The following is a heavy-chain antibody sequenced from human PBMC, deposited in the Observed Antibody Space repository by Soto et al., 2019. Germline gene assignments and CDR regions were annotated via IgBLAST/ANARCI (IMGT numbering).Heavy chain of an antibody. CDR3: LNVDYY. V-gene: IGHV3-48*01. CDR1: GFSFNSHY. D-gene: IGHD3-9*01. CDR2: INRDSSII. J-gene: IGHJ4*02. Sequence: EEQLVESGGGLVQPGGSLRLSCAASGFSFNSHYMTWVRQPPGKGLEWVSSINRDSSIIYYADSVRGRFTISRDNAQNSLYLQMNSLSADDTAVYFCLNVDYYVGQGTLVTVSS.